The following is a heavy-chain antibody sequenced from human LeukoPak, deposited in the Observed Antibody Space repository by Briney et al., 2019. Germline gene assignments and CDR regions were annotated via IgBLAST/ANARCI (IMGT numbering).Heavy chain of an antibody. V-gene: IGHV3-21*01. CDR3: ARDFSGEVVPAGSEGKFDP. CDR2: ISSSSSYI. D-gene: IGHD2-2*01. CDR1: GLTFSSYS. Sequence: GGSLRLSCAASGLTFSSYSMNWVRQAPGKGLEWVSSISSSSSYIYYADSVKGRFTISRDNAKNSLYLQMNSLRAEDTAVYYCARDFSGEVVPAGSEGKFDPWGQGTLVTVSS. J-gene: IGHJ5*02.